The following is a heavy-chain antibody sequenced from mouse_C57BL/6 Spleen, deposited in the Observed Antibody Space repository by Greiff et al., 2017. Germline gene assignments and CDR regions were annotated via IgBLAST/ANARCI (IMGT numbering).Heavy chain of an antibody. D-gene: IGHD1-1*01. J-gene: IGHJ2*01. CDR2: IYPGSGST. CDR1: GYTFTSYW. CDR3: ARMGSYYGSSLFDY. Sequence: QVHVKQPGAELVKPGASVKMSCKASGYTFTSYWITWVKQRPGQGLEWIGDIYPGSGSTNYNEKFKSKATLTVDTSSSTAYMQLSSLTSADSAVYYCARMGSYYGSSLFDYWGQGTTLTVSS. V-gene: IGHV1-55*01.